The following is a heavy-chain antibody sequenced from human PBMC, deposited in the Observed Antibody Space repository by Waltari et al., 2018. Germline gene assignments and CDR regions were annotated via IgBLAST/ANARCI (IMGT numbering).Heavy chain of an antibody. CDR3: ARGTAMASFYYYYYMDV. CDR2: IYYSGST. D-gene: IGHD5-18*01. Sequence: QVQLQESGPGLVKPSETLSLPCTVSGGSISSHYWSWLPQPPGKGLEWIGYIYYSGSTNYTPSLKSRVTISVDTSKNQFSLKLSSVTAADTAVYYCARGTAMASFYYYYYMDVWGKGTTVTVSS. V-gene: IGHV4-59*11. J-gene: IGHJ6*03. CDR1: GGSISSHY.